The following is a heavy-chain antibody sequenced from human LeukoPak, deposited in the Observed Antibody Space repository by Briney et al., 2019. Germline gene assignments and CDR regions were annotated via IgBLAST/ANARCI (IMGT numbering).Heavy chain of an antibody. D-gene: IGHD4-11*01. CDR3: AGFNYEGGYFDY. CDR2: INPSGGST. V-gene: IGHV1-46*01. J-gene: IGHJ4*02. CDR1: GYTFTSYY. Sequence: EASVKVSCKASGYTFTSYYMHWVRQAPGQGLEWMGIINPSGGSTSYAQKFQGRVTMTRDTSTSTVYMELSSLRSEDTAVYYCAGFNYEGGYFDYWGQGTLVTVSS.